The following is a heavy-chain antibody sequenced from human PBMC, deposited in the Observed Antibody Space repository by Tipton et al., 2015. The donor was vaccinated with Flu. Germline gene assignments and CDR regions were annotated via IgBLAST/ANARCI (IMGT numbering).Heavy chain of an antibody. CDR3: AKDMGGSYNEWRAFDI. D-gene: IGHD1-26*01. CDR2: ISWNSGSI. Sequence: QLVQSGGGLVQPGRSLRLSCAASGFTFDDYAMHWVRQAPGKGLEWVSGISWNSGSIGYADSVKGRFTISRDNAKNSLYLQMNSLRAEDTALYYCAKDMGGSYNEWRAFDIWGQGTMVTVSS. V-gene: IGHV3-9*01. J-gene: IGHJ3*02. CDR1: GFTFDDYA.